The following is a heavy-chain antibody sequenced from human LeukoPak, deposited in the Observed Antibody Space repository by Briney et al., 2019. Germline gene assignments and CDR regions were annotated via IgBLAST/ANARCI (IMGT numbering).Heavy chain of an antibody. CDR3: AKAIWVAATSSWFCLDY. CDR1: GFSFSGYG. D-gene: IGHD3-10*01. CDR2: IHYNGARS. J-gene: IGHJ4*01. V-gene: IGHV3-30*02. Sequence: GGSLRLSCAASGFSFSGYGMHWVRQAPAKGLERVAFIHYNGARSYYADSVKGRFTISRDNSRNTLYLQMNSLRPEDTAVYYCAKAIWVAATSSWFCLDYWGHGTLVTVSS.